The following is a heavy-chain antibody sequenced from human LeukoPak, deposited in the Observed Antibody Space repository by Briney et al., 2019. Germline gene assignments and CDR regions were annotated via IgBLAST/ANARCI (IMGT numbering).Heavy chain of an antibody. CDR3: ARRAVSSDWHYFDY. Sequence: GESLKISCKGSGYSFTSYWIGWVRQMPGKGLEWMGFIYPGDSDTRYSPSFQGQVTFSADKSISTAYLQWNSLKASDTAMYYCARRAVSSDWHYFDYWGQGPWSPSPQ. CDR2: IYPGDSDT. V-gene: IGHV5-51*01. CDR1: GYSFTSYW. D-gene: IGHD6-19*01. J-gene: IGHJ4*02.